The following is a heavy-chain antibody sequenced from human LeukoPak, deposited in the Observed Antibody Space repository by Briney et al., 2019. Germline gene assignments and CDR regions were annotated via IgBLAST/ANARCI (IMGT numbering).Heavy chain of an antibody. J-gene: IGHJ5*02. Sequence: ASVKVSCKASGGTFSSYAISWVRQAPGQGLEWMGWISAYNGNTNYAQKLQGRVTMTTDTSTSTAYMELRSLRSDDTAVYYCANMVRGVIEWSDPWGQGTLVTVSS. CDR2: ISAYNGNT. CDR1: GGTFSSYA. V-gene: IGHV1-18*01. D-gene: IGHD3-10*01. CDR3: ANMVRGVIEWSDP.